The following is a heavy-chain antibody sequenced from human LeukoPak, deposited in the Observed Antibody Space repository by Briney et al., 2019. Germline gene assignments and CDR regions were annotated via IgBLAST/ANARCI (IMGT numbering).Heavy chain of an antibody. V-gene: IGHV3-21*01. D-gene: IGHD3-22*01. CDR3: ARDGRGSYYYDSSGSLRTEPFDY. CDR2: ISSSSSYI. J-gene: IGHJ4*02. CDR1: GFTFSSYS. Sequence: GGSLRLSCAASGFTFSSYSMNWVRQAPGKGLEWVSSISSSSSYIYYADSVKGRFTISRDNAKNSLYLQMNSLRAEDTAVYYCARDGRGSYYYDSSGSLRTEPFDYWGQGTLVTVSS.